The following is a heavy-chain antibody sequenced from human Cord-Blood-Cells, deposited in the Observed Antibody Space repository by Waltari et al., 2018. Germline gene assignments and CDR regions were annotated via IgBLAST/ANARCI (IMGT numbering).Heavy chain of an antibody. Sequence: EVQLVESGGGLVQPGGSLKLSCAAPGFPFSGSAMHWVRQASGKGLEWVGRIRSKANSYATAYAASVKGRFTISRDDSKNTVYLQMNSLKTEDTAVYYCTSNRNYWGQGTLVTVSS. V-gene: IGHV3-73*01. CDR3: TSNRNY. D-gene: IGHD3-22*01. CDR2: IRSKANSYAT. J-gene: IGHJ4*02. CDR1: GFPFSGSA.